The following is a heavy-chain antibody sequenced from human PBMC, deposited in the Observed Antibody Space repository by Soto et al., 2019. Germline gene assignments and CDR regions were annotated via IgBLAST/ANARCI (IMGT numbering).Heavy chain of an antibody. CDR2: INHSGST. CDR3: ARVGEGYSGFAYYYYYYMDV. J-gene: IGHJ6*03. D-gene: IGHD1-26*01. CDR1: GGSFSGYY. V-gene: IGHV4-34*01. Sequence: PSETLSLTCAVYGGSFSGYYWSWIRQPPGKGLEWIGEINHSGSTNYNPSLKSRVTISVDTSKNQFSLKLSSVTAADTAVYYCARVGEGYSGFAYYYYYYMDVWGKGTTVTVSS.